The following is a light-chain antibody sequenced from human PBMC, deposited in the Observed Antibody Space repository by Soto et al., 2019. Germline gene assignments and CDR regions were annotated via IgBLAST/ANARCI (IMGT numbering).Light chain of an antibody. CDR1: QGISND. Sequence: AIHVNQSPSSLSAYVGDRVTITCRASQGISNDLGWYQQKPGKAPKLLIYAASSLQSGVPSRFSGSGSGTDFTLTISSLQPEDFATYYCLQDYNYPIPFGQGTRPAIK. CDR2: AAS. CDR3: LQDYNYPIP. J-gene: IGKJ5*01. V-gene: IGKV1-6*01.